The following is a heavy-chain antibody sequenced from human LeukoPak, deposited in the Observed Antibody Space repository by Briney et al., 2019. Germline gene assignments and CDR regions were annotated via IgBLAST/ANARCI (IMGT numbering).Heavy chain of an antibody. CDR3: ARGYCSGGSCYPTPFDY. D-gene: IGHD2-15*01. J-gene: IGHJ4*02. CDR2: INPSGDNT. Sequence: ASVKVSCKASGYTFTSYYMHWVRQAPGQGLEWMGIINPSGDNTSYAQKFQGRVTMTRDASTSTVYMELSSLRSEDTAVYYCARGYCSGGSCYPTPFDYWGQGTLVTVSS. CDR1: GYTFTSYY. V-gene: IGHV1-46*03.